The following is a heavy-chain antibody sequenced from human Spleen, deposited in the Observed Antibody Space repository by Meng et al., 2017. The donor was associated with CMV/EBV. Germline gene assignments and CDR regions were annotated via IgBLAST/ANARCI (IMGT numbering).Heavy chain of an antibody. J-gene: IGHJ4*02. Sequence: GESLKISCAASGFNFRSFAMHWVRQAPGRGLEWVANINQAGSEKYYVDSVKGRFTISRDNTKNSLYLQMRSLRVEDTAVYYCARAIGAAESHWGQGTLVTVSS. V-gene: IGHV3-7*01. CDR1: GFNFRSFA. CDR2: INQAGSEK. D-gene: IGHD6-13*01. CDR3: ARAIGAAESH.